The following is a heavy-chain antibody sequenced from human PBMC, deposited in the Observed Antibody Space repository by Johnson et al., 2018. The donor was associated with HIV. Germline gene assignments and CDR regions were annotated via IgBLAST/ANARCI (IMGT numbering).Heavy chain of an antibody. V-gene: IGHV3-30*03. CDR3: ARANLSPFGGVNDAFDV. CDR1: GFSFSNSG. Sequence: QVQLVESGGGLVQPGGSLRLSCAASGFSFSNSGMHWVRQAPGKGLEWVAVISYEGSNKYYAESVTGRFTISRDNSKNTLYLQMNSLRPEDTAVYYCARANLSPFGGVNDAFDVWGQGTMVTVSS. J-gene: IGHJ3*01. D-gene: IGHD3-16*01. CDR2: ISYEGSNK.